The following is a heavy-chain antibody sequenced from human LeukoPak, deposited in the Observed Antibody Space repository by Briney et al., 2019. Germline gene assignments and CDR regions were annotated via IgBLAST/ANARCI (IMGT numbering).Heavy chain of an antibody. V-gene: IGHV3-48*03. D-gene: IGHD3-3*01. CDR3: TRYKGVPWSGYYEPYYYCGMDV. CDR2: ISSTGLTI. CDR1: GFTFSSYE. J-gene: IGHJ6*02. Sequence: QSGGSLRLSCAASGFTFSSYEMNWVRQAPGKGLEWVSYISSTGLTIYYADSVKGRFTISRDNAKNSLYLQMNSLRAEDTAAYYCTRYKGVPWSGYYEPYYYCGMDVWGQGTTVTVSS.